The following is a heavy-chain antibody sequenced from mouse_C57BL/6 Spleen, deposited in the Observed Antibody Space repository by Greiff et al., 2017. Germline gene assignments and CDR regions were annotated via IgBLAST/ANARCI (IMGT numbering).Heavy chain of an antibody. CDR1: GYSFTGYY. CDR3: ALIYYDYDVLDY. V-gene: IGHV1-42*01. J-gene: IGHJ2*01. Sequence: VQLQQSGPELVKPGASVKISCKASGYSFTGYYMNWVKQSPEKSLEWIGEINPSTGGTTYNQKFKAKATLTVDKSSSTAYMQLKSLTSEDSAVYYCALIYYDYDVLDYCGQGTTLTVSS. D-gene: IGHD2-4*01. CDR2: INPSTGGT.